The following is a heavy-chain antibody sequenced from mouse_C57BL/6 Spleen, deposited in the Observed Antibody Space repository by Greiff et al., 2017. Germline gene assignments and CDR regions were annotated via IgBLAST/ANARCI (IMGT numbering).Heavy chain of an antibody. V-gene: IGHV1-64*01. J-gene: IGHJ4*01. CDR1: GYTFTSYW. CDR3: ARDGYYREFYAMDY. CDR2: IHPNSGST. D-gene: IGHD2-3*01. Sequence: QVQLQQPGAELVKPGASVKLSCKASGYTFTSYWMHWVKPRPGQGLEWIGMIHPNSGSTNYNEKFKSKATLTVDKSSSTAYMQLSSLTSEDSAVYYCARDGYYREFYAMDYWGQGTSVTVSS.